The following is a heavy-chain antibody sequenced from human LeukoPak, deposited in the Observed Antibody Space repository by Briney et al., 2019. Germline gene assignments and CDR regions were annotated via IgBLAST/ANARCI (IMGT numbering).Heavy chain of an antibody. CDR1: GGSISSYY. V-gene: IGHV4-59*08. Sequence: SETLSLTCTVSGGSISSYYWTWIRQPPGKGLEWIGYIYYSGSTNYNPSLKSRVTISVDTSKKHFSLKLSSVTAADTAVYYCARRPIVVVPAAPNWFDPWGQGTLVTVSS. CDR3: ARRPIVVVPAAPNWFDP. CDR2: IYYSGST. D-gene: IGHD2-2*01. J-gene: IGHJ5*02.